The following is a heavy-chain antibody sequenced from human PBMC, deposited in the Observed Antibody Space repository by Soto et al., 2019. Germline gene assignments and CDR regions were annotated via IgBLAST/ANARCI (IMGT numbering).Heavy chain of an antibody. CDR2: INPNSGGT. D-gene: IGHD3-3*01. V-gene: IGHV1-2*02. J-gene: IGHJ5*02. CDR1: GYTFTGYY. CDR3: AREQQKKLRFLDGSWLDP. Sequence: GASVKVSCKASGYTFTGYYMHWVRQAPGQGLEWMGWINPNSGGTNYAQKFQGRVTMTRDTSISTAYMELSRLRSDDTAVYYCAREQQKKLRFLDGSWLDPWGQGTLVPVSS.